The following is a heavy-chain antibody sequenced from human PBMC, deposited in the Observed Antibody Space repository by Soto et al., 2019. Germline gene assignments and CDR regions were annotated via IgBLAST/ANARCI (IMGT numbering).Heavy chain of an antibody. CDR3: ERDTHSSSYEY. J-gene: IGHJ4*02. Sequence: QVQLVQSGAEVKKPGASVKVSCKASGYTFTGYYMHWVRQAPGQGLEWMGWINPNSGGTNYAQKCQGSGTMTRDRSISTASMELSRLRSDDTAVYYCERDTHSSSYEYCGQGTMVIVSS. V-gene: IGHV1-2*02. CDR2: INPNSGGT. CDR1: GYTFTGYY. D-gene: IGHD3-22*01.